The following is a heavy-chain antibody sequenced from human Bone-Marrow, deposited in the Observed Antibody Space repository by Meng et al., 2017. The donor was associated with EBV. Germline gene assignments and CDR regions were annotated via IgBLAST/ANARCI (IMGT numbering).Heavy chain of an antibody. J-gene: IGHJ4*02. CDR3: ARGDYGSGSYYSHVGVVY. Sequence: AQLPRCGAGLLKPSEILSHTCAVYGGSFSGYYWNWIRQPPGKGLEWIGEINHSGSTNYNPSLKSRVTISVDTSKNQFSLKLSSVTAADTAVYYCARGDYGSGSYYSHVGVVYWGQGTLVTVSS. V-gene: IGHV4-34*01. CDR2: INHSGST. D-gene: IGHD3-10*01. CDR1: GGSFSGYY.